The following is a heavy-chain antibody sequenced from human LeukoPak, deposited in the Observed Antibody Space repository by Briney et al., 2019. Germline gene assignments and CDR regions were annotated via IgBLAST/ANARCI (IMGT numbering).Heavy chain of an antibody. CDR1: GGSISNYY. Sequence: SETLSLICTVSGGSISNYYWSWIRQPPGKGLEWIGYIFYTGTTNYNFSLKSRLTISVDTSKNQFSLRLTSVTAADTAVYYCARGWGYFDYWGQGTLVTVSS. J-gene: IGHJ4*02. CDR3: ARGWGYFDY. D-gene: IGHD6-19*01. CDR2: IFYTGTT. V-gene: IGHV4-59*01.